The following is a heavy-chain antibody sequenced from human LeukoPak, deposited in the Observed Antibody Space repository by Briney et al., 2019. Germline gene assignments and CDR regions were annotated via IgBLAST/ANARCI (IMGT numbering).Heavy chain of an antibody. CDR1: GFTVSSNY. D-gene: IGHD3-10*02. J-gene: IGHJ4*02. CDR3: ARSPRFGEFNS. CDR2: IYSGGST. Sequence: GGSLRLSCAASGFTVSSNYMSWVRQAPGKGLEWVSVIYSGGSTYYADSVKGRFTIPRDNSKNTLYLQMNSLRPEGTAVYYCARSPRFGEFNSWGQGTLVTVSS. V-gene: IGHV3-66*02.